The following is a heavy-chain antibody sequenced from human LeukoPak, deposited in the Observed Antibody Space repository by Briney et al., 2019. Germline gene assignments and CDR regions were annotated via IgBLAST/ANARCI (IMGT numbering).Heavy chain of an antibody. V-gene: IGHV2-5*02. CDR2: NYWDDDK. D-gene: IGHD3-22*01. Sequence: SGPTQAKPTQTLTLTCTFSGFSLSTSGVGVGWIRQPPGKSLEWLALNYWDDDKRFSPSLKSRLTITKDTSKNQVVLTTTNMDPGDTATYYCAHVSTYYYDSSGYLDYWGEGTLVTVSS. CDR3: AHVSTYYYDSSGYLDY. J-gene: IGHJ4*02. CDR1: GFSLSTSGVG.